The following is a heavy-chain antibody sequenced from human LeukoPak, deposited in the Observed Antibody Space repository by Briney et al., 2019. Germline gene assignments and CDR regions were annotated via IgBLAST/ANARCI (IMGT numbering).Heavy chain of an antibody. V-gene: IGHV4-31*03. CDR2: IYYSGSS. Sequence: KPSQTLSLTCTVSGGSISSGGYYWSWIRQHPGKGLEWIGYIYYSGSSYYNPSLKSRVTISVDTSKNRFSLKLSSVTAADTAVYYCARDLGSSNNWFDPWGQGTLVTVSS. D-gene: IGHD6-13*01. CDR1: GGSISSGGYY. J-gene: IGHJ5*02. CDR3: ARDLGSSNNWFDP.